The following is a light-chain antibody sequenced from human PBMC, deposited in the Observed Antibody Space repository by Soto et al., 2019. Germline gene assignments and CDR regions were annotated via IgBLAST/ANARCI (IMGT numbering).Light chain of an antibody. Sequence: DIQMTQSPSTLSASVGDRVTITCRAGQSMSGWLAWYQQRPGKPPNLLIYKASTLASGVPSRFSGSGSGTEFTLTINSLQPDDFATYYCQQYHIYSGTFGQGTKVDI. V-gene: IGKV1-5*03. CDR1: QSMSGW. CDR3: QQYHIYSGT. J-gene: IGKJ1*01. CDR2: KAS.